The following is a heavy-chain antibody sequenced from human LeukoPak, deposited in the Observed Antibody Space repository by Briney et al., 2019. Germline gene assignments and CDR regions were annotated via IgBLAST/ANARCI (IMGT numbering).Heavy chain of an antibody. Sequence: GGSLRLSCAASGFTFSRYAMSWVRQSPGKGLEWVSVISGSGGDTYYADSVKGRFTTSRDNSKNTLYLQMNSLRAEDTAVYYCAKEIIAARPLGYWGQGTLVTVSS. CDR1: GFTFSRYA. J-gene: IGHJ4*02. V-gene: IGHV3-23*01. D-gene: IGHD6-6*01. CDR2: ISGSGGDT. CDR3: AKEIIAARPLGY.